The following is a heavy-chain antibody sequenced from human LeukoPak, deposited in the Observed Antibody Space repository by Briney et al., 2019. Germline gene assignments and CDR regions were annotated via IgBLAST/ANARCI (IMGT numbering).Heavy chain of an antibody. D-gene: IGHD4-23*01. CDR2: TNAGNGNT. V-gene: IGHV1-3*01. CDR1: GYTFTSYA. J-gene: IGHJ4*02. CDR3: ASHLRFGSDYGGNSGY. Sequence: GASVKVSCKASGYTFTSYAIHWVRQAPGQRLEWMGWTNAGNGNTKYSQKFQGRVTFTRDTSASTAYMELRSLRSDDTAVYYCASHLRFGSDYGGNSGYWGQGTLVTVSS.